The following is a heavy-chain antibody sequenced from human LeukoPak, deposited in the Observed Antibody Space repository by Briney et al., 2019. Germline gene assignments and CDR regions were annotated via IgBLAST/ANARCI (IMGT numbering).Heavy chain of an antibody. CDR1: GFTFSSYS. D-gene: IGHD4-17*01. CDR3: ARDLSDYGDYDWFDP. CDR2: ISSSSSTI. J-gene: IGHJ5*02. V-gene: IGHV3-48*01. Sequence: GSLRLSCAASGFTFSSYSMNWVRQAPGKGLEWVSYISSSSSTIYYADSVKGRFTISRDNAKNSLYLQMNSLRAEDTAVYYCARDLSDYGDYDWFDPWGQGTLVTVSS.